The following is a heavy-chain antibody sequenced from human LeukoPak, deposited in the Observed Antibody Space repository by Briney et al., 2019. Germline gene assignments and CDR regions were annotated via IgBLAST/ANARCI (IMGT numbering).Heavy chain of an antibody. D-gene: IGHD5-18*01. Sequence: GGSLRLSCEASGFNFSNYAMSWVRQAPGKGLEWVSLLSGRGRHASYTDSVKGRFTISTDTSKNTLFLQMNSLRADDTAVYYCAKSILGTAGLLDNWGQGTLVTVSS. CDR2: LSGRGRHA. CDR1: GFNFSNYA. V-gene: IGHV3-23*01. J-gene: IGHJ4*02. CDR3: AKSILGTAGLLDN.